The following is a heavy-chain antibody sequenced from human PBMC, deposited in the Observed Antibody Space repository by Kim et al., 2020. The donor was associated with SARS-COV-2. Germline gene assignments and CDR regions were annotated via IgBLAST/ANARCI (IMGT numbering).Heavy chain of an antibody. J-gene: IGHJ4*02. D-gene: IGHD3-3*01. Sequence: PVKGRFTISRDDSKNTLYLQMNSLKTEDTAVYYCTTGRDDFWSGYTPLFYWGQGTLVTVSS. V-gene: IGHV3-15*01. CDR3: TTGRDDFWSGYTPLFY.